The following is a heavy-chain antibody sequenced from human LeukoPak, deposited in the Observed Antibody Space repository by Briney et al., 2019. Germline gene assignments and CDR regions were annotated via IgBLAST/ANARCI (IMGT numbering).Heavy chain of an antibody. Sequence: GGSLRLSCVASGFTFSNYWMTWVRQAPGKGLEWLASIRSHNSDTYYADSLKGRFTISRDNSKNTLYLQMDNLSVDDTAVFYCVNGESFYGDYGFDYWGQGTLVTVSS. CDR3: VNGESFYGDYGFDY. CDR1: GFTFSNYW. CDR2: IRSHNSDT. D-gene: IGHD4-17*01. J-gene: IGHJ4*02. V-gene: IGHV3-30*02.